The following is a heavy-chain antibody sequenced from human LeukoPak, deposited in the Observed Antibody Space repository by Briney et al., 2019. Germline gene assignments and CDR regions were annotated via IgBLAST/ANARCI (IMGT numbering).Heavy chain of an antibody. J-gene: IGHJ6*03. Sequence: SETLSLTCTVSGGSISSSSYYWGWIRQPPGKGLEWIGSIYYSGSTYYNPSLKSRVTISVDTSKNQFSLKLSSVTAADTAVYYCARVRRSARPWDYYYYMDVWGKGTTVTVSS. CDR3: ARVRRSARPWDYYYYMDV. D-gene: IGHD6-6*01. V-gene: IGHV4-39*07. CDR1: GGSISSSSYY. CDR2: IYYSGST.